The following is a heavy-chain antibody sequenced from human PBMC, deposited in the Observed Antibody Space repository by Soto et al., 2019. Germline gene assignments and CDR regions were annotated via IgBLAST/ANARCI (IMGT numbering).Heavy chain of an antibody. CDR3: ERQALRDAFDI. J-gene: IGHJ3*02. D-gene: IGHD4-17*01. CDR2: INPGDSDT. V-gene: IGHV5-51*01. CDR1: GYSFTKYW. Sequence: GESLKSSCKGSGYSFTKYWIAWVRQMPGKGLEWMGIINPGDSDTRYSPSFQGQVTFSVDKSISTAYLQWSSLKASDTAMYYCERQALRDAFDIWGQRTMVTVSS.